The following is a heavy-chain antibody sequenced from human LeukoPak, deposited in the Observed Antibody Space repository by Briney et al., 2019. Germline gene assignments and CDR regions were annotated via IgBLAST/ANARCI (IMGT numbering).Heavy chain of an antibody. Sequence: PSETLSLTCTVSGVSIRGGNYYWSWIRQPAGKGLEWIGRIYGTGSTIYNSSLKSRVTISVDTSKNQFSLKLSSVTAADTAVYYCARVKQQLVESYYYWYYYMDVWGKGTTVTISS. D-gene: IGHD6-13*01. CDR2: IYGTGST. CDR1: GVSIRGGNYY. J-gene: IGHJ6*03. V-gene: IGHV4-61*02. CDR3: ARVKQQLVESYYYWYYYMDV.